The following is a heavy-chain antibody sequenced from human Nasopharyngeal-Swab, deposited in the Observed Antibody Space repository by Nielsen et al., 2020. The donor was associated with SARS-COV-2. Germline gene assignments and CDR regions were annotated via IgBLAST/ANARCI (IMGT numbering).Heavy chain of an antibody. CDR2: IRNKDYGGTT. Sequence: GRSLRLSCTASGFTFGDYAMNWFRQAQGKGLEWVTYIRNKDYGGTTEYAASVRGRFTISRDDSKKIAYLQMNSLTTEDTAVYYCTRDFPFSVDTATRGYMDVWGKGTTVTVSS. D-gene: IGHD5-18*01. J-gene: IGHJ6*03. V-gene: IGHV3-49*03. CDR1: GFTFGDYA. CDR3: TRDFPFSVDTATRGYMDV.